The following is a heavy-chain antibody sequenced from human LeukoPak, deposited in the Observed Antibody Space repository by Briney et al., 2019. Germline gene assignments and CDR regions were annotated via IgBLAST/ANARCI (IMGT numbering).Heavy chain of an antibody. J-gene: IGHJ4*02. D-gene: IGHD3-10*01. CDR3: ARREYGSGSYHLVY. V-gene: IGHV3-48*04. Sequence: GGSLRLSCAASGFTFSSYSMNWVRQAPGKGLEWVSYISSSSSTIYYADSVKGRFTISRDNAKNSLYLQMNSLRAEDTAVYYCARREYGSGSYHLVYWGQGTLVTVSS. CDR2: ISSSSSTI. CDR1: GFTFSSYS.